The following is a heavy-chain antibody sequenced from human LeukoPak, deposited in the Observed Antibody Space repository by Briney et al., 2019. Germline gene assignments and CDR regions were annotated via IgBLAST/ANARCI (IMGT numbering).Heavy chain of an antibody. J-gene: IGHJ3*02. V-gene: IGHV1-58*02. CDR1: GFTFTSSA. D-gene: IGHD4-17*01. Sequence: ASVKVSCKASGFTFTSSAMQWVRQARGQRLEWIGWIVVGSGNTNYAQKFQERVTITRDMSTSTAYMELSSLRAEDTAVYYCARDFNRWGFTVTTPEEKGSAPRTDDAFDIWGQGTMVTVSS. CDR2: IVVGSGNT. CDR3: ARDFNRWGFTVTTPEEKGSAPRTDDAFDI.